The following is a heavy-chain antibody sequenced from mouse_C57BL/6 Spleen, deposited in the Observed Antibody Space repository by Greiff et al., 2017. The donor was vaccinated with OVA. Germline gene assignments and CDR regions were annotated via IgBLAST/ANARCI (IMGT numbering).Heavy chain of an antibody. CDR1: GYSITSGYY. CDR3: ARYDYDGGAFDAMDY. V-gene: IGHV3-6*01. D-gene: IGHD2-4*01. Sequence: EVQLVESGPGLVKPSQSLSLTCSVTGYSITSGYYWNWIRQFPGNKLEWMGYISYDGSNNYNPSLKNRISITRDTSKNQFFLKLNSVTTEDTATYYCARYDYDGGAFDAMDYWGQGTSVTVSS. CDR2: ISYDGSN. J-gene: IGHJ4*01.